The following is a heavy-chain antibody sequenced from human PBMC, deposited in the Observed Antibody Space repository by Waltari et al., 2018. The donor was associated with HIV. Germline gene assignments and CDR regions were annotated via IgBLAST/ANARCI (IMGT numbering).Heavy chain of an antibody. CDR3: ARAGRVGAPVYYGMDV. J-gene: IGHJ6*02. V-gene: IGHV3-33*01. CDR1: GFTFSSYG. D-gene: IGHD1-26*01. CDR2: IWYDGSNK. Sequence: QVQLVESGGGVVQPGRSLRLSCAASGFTFSSYGMHWVRQAPGQGLEWVAVIWYDGSNKYYADSVKGRFTISRDNSKNTLYLQMNSLRAEDTAVYYCARAGRVGAPVYYGMDVWGQGTTVTVSS.